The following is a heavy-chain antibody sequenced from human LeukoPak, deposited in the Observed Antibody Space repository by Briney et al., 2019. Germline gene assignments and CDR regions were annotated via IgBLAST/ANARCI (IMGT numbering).Heavy chain of an antibody. D-gene: IGHD3-10*01. CDR1: GFTFDDYA. CDR2: ISGDGGST. J-gene: IGHJ3*02. V-gene: IGHV3-43*02. CDR3: AKDISTYFGSGSPDI. Sequence: GGSLRLSCAASGFTFDDYAMHWVRQAPGKGLEWVSLISGDGGSTYYADSVKGRFTISRDNSKNSLYLQMNSLRTEDTALYYCAKDISTYFGSGSPDIWGRGTMVTVSS.